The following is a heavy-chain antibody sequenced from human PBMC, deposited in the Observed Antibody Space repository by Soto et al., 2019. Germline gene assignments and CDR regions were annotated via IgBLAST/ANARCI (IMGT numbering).Heavy chain of an antibody. D-gene: IGHD3-9*01. CDR2: IVVGSGNT. Sequence: SVKVSCKASGFTFTSSAVQWVRQARGQRLEWIGWIVVGSGNTNYAQKLQGRVTMTTDTSTSTAYMELRSLRSDDTAVYYCARDGDYDILSNYQDFDYWGQGTLVTVSS. CDR1: GFTFTSSA. J-gene: IGHJ4*02. V-gene: IGHV1-58*01. CDR3: ARDGDYDILSNYQDFDY.